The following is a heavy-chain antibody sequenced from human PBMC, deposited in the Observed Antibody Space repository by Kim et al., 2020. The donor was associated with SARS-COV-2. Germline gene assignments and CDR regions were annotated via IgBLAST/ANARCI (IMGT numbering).Heavy chain of an antibody. Sequence: SETLSLTCTVSGGSISSSSYYWGWIRQPPGKGLEWIGSIYYSGSTYYNPSLKSRVTISVDTSKNQFSLKLSSVTAADTAVYYCARVPSGIVGPGLDYWGQGTLVTVSS. CDR2: IYYSGST. D-gene: IGHD3-22*01. J-gene: IGHJ4*02. CDR3: ARVPSGIVGPGLDY. CDR1: GGSISSSSYY. V-gene: IGHV4-39*07.